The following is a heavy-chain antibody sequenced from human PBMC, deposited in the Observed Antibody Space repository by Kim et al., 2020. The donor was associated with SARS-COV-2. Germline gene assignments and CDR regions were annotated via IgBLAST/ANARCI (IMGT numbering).Heavy chain of an antibody. V-gene: IGHV3-30*18. Sequence: GGSLRLSCAASGFTFSNYGMHWVRQAPGKGLEWVAVISYDGSKKYHADSVKGRFTISRDNSKNTLYLQMNSLRTEDTAVYYCAKGGVRVGGMDVWGQGTTVTVSS. CDR1: GFTFSNYG. CDR3: AKGGVRVGGMDV. CDR2: ISYDGSKK. J-gene: IGHJ6*02.